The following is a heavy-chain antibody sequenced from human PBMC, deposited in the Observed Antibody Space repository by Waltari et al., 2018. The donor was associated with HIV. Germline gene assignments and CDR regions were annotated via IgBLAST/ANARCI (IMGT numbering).Heavy chain of an antibody. D-gene: IGHD3-10*01. V-gene: IGHV1-18*01. CDR3: ARGPLLWFGELLSFPAS. J-gene: IGHJ4*02. CDR2: ISAYNGNT. CDR1: GYTFTSSG. Sequence: QVQLVQSGAEVKKPGASVKVSCKASGYTFTSSGISWVRQAPGQGLEWMGWISAYNGNTNDAQKLQGRVTMTTDTSTSTAYMGLRSLRSDDTVVYYCARGPLLWFGELLSFPASWGQGTLVTVSS.